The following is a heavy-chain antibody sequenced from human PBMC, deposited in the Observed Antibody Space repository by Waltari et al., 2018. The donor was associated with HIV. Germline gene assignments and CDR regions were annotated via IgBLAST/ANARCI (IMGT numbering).Heavy chain of an antibody. Sequence: QLQLQESGPGLVKPSETLSLTCTVSGGSISSSSSYWGWIRQPPGKGLEWIGSIYYSGSTYYNPSLKSRVTISVDTSKNQFSLKLSSVTAADTAVYYCARRGLEYGDRSYYFDYWGQGTLVTVSS. CDR1: GGSISSSSSY. J-gene: IGHJ4*02. CDR2: IYYSGST. CDR3: ARRGLEYGDRSYYFDY. D-gene: IGHD4-17*01. V-gene: IGHV4-39*01.